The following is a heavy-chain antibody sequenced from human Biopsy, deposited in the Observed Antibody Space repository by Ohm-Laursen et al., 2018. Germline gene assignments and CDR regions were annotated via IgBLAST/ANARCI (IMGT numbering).Heavy chain of an antibody. CDR1: GGSVGSGTFH. J-gene: IGHJ1*01. Sequence: SDTLSLTCSVSGGSVGSGTFHWGWIRQPPGKGLEWIGHVYYTRNTNYNPSLKSRVTISMDMSKNQFSLRLSSVTAADTAVYYCVRQGGYFQNWGPGSQVAVSS. CDR2: VYYTRNT. D-gene: IGHD5-12*01. CDR3: VRQGGYFQN. V-gene: IGHV4-61*01.